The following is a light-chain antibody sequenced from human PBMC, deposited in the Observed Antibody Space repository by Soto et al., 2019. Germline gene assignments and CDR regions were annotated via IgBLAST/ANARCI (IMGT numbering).Light chain of an antibody. V-gene: IGLV2-8*01. J-gene: IGLJ2*01. Sequence: QSALTQPPSASGSPGQSVTISCTGTSSDVGGYNDVSWYQQHPGKAPKLMIYEVSKRPSGVPDRFSGSKSGNTASLTVSGLQAADEGDYYCSSYAGSSNVVFGGGTQVIVL. CDR3: SSYAGSSNVV. CDR2: EVS. CDR1: SSDVGGYND.